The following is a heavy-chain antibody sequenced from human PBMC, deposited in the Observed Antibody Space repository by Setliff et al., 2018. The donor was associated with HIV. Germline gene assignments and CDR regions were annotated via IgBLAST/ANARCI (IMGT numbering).Heavy chain of an antibody. J-gene: IGHJ4*02. Sequence: SETLSLTCAVSGVSVSAYLWSWIRQSPEKGLEWIGYIYYIGNTNYNPSLKSRVTISVDTSKNQFSLKLSSVTAADTAVYYCARVRGSSYFGTFDYWGQGALVTVSS. D-gene: IGHD1-26*01. V-gene: IGHV4-59*02. CDR1: GVSVSAYL. CDR3: ARVRGSSYFGTFDY. CDR2: IYYIGNT.